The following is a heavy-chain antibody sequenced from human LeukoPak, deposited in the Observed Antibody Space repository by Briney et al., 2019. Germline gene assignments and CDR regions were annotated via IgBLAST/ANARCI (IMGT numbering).Heavy chain of an antibody. CDR2: INTNTGNP. V-gene: IGHV7-4-1*02. CDR3: ARAEPYYYGSGSYLSSFDY. CDR1: GYTFTSYA. J-gene: IGHJ4*02. D-gene: IGHD3-10*01. Sequence: ASVTVSCKASGYTFTSYAMNWVRQAPGQGLEWMGWINTNTGNPTYAQGFTGRFVFSLDPPVSTAYLQISSLKAEDTAVYYCARAEPYYYGSGSYLSSFDYWGQGTLVTVSS.